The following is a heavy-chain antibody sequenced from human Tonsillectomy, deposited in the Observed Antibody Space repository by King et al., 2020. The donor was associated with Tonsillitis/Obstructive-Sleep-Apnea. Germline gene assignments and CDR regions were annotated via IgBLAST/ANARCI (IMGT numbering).Heavy chain of an antibody. CDR3: ASGTYYYDSSGYLYDY. V-gene: IGHV3-11*05. Sequence: VQLVGSGGGLVKPGGSLRLSCAASGFTFSDYYMSWIRQAPGKGLEWVSYISSSSSYTNYADSVKGRFTISRDNAKNSLYLQMNSLRAEDTAVYYCASGTYYYDSSGYLYDYWGQGTLVTVSS. D-gene: IGHD3-22*01. J-gene: IGHJ4*02. CDR1: GFTFSDYY. CDR2: ISSSSSYT.